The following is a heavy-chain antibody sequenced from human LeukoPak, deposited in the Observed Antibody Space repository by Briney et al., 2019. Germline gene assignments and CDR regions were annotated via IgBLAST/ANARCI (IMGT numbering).Heavy chain of an antibody. Sequence: GGSLRLSCAASGFTFSSYGMSWVRQAPGKGLEWVSAISGSGGSTYYADSVKGRFTISRDNSKNTLYLQMNSLRAEDTAVYYCAKWGQGYYGSSYYYYMDVWGKGTTVTISS. CDR1: GFTFSSYG. CDR2: ISGSGGST. D-gene: IGHD3-10*01. V-gene: IGHV3-23*01. J-gene: IGHJ6*03. CDR3: AKWGQGYYGSSYYYYMDV.